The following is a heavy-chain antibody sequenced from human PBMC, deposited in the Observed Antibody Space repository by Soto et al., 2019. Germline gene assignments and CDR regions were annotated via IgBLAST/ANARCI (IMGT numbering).Heavy chain of an antibody. Sequence: SVKVSCKASGGTFSSYAISWVRQAPGQGLEWMGGIIPIFGTANYAQKFQGRVTITADESTSTAYMELSSLRSEDTAVYYCAETPLRKGYILTGYEATMRAYGMDVWGQGTTVTVSS. CDR2: IIPIFGTA. J-gene: IGHJ6*02. V-gene: IGHV1-69*13. CDR3: AETPLRKGYILTGYEATMRAYGMDV. D-gene: IGHD3-9*01. CDR1: GGTFSSYA.